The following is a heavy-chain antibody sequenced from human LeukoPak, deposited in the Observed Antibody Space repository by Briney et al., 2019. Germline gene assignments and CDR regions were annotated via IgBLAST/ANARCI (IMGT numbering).Heavy chain of an antibody. CDR2: IIPIFGTA. J-gene: IGHJ4*02. V-gene: IGHV1-69*13. Sequence: ASVKVSCKASGGTFSSYAISWVRQAPGQGLEWMGGIIPIFGTANYAQKFQGRVTITADESTSTAYMELRSLRSDDTAVYYCARETYDSSGYLDYWGQGTLVTVSS. CDR1: GGTFSSYA. D-gene: IGHD3-22*01. CDR3: ARETYDSSGYLDY.